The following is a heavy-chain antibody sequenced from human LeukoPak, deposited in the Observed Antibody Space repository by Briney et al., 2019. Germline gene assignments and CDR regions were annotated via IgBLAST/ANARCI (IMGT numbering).Heavy chain of an antibody. V-gene: IGHV4-34*01. CDR3: ARLGLGVVVPAALYGMDV. J-gene: IGHJ6*04. D-gene: IGHD2-2*01. CDR2: INHSGST. Sequence: KPSETLSLTCAVYGWTFGGYYWSWIRQAPGKGLEWIGDINHSGSTKYNPSLKTRVTISVDTSKNQFSLKLSSVTAADTAVYYCARLGLGVVVPAALYGMDVWGKGTTVTVSS. CDR1: GWTFGGYY.